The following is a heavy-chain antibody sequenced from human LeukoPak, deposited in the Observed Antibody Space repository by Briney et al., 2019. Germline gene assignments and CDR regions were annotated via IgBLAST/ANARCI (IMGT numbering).Heavy chain of an antibody. D-gene: IGHD6-13*01. J-gene: IGHJ4*02. CDR1: GYTFTGYY. Sequence: ASVKVSCKASGYTFTGYYMHWVRQAPGQGLEWMGWINPNSGGTNYAQKFQGRVAMARDTSTNTVYMELSSLRSEDTAVYYCARPPPSSSWPPEAYWGQGTLVTVSS. V-gene: IGHV1-2*02. CDR2: INPNSGGT. CDR3: ARPPPSSSWPPEAY.